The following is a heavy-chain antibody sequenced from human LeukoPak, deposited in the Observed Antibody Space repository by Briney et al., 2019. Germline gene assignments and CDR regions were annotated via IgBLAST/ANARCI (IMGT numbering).Heavy chain of an antibody. V-gene: IGHV3-21*01. CDR3: ARARQYDFWSFDF. D-gene: IGHD3-3*01. CDR1: GFTFSTNV. J-gene: IGHJ4*02. Sequence: PGGSLRLSCAASGFTFSTNVMNWIRQAPGKGLEWVSSISSSSRHIYQSDSVKGRFTISRDNAKDSLYLQLNSLRAEDTAVYYCARARQYDFWSFDFWGQGILVTVSS. CDR2: ISSSSRHI.